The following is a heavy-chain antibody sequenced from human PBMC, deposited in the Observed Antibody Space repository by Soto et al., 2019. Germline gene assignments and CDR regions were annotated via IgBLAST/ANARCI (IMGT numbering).Heavy chain of an antibody. CDR2: IIPIFGTA. D-gene: IGHD6-13*01. J-gene: IGHJ4*02. V-gene: IGHV1-69*06. CDR1: GGTFSSYA. Sequence: QVQLVQSGAEVKKPGSSVKVSCKASGGTFSSYAISWVRQAPGQGLEWMGGIIPIFGTANYAQKFQGRVTITADKSKSTAYMELSSLRSENTAVYYCATPYSSSWFSPFDYWGQGYLVTVSS. CDR3: ATPYSSSWFSPFDY.